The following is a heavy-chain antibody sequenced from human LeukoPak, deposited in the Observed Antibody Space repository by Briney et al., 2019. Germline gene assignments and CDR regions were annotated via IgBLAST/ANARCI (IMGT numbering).Heavy chain of an antibody. CDR3: ARDYPRSLYSSGWYGNDY. V-gene: IGHV1-2*02. D-gene: IGHD6-19*01. Sequence: GASVKVSCKASGYTFAGYYMHWVRQAPGQGLEWMGWINPNSGGTNYAQKFQGRVTMTRDTSISTAYMELSRLRSDDTAVYYCARDYPRSLYSSGWYGNDYWGQGTLVTVSP. J-gene: IGHJ4*02. CDR1: GYTFAGYY. CDR2: INPNSGGT.